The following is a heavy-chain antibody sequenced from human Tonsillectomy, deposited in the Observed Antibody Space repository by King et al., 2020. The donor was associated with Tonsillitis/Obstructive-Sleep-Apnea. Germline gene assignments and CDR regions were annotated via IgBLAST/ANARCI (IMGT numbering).Heavy chain of an antibody. J-gene: IGHJ6*03. CDR3: ARVTPYCSSTSCYMDYYYYYMDV. CDR1: GYTFTSYG. V-gene: IGHV1-18*01. Sequence: QLVQSGAEVKKPGASVKVSCKASGYTFTSYGISWVRQAPGQGLEWMGWISAYNGNTNYAQKVQGRVTMTTDTSTSNAYMELRCLRSDDTAVYYCARVTPYCSSTSCYMDYYYYYMDVWGKGTTVTVSS. CDR2: ISAYNGNT. D-gene: IGHD2-2*02.